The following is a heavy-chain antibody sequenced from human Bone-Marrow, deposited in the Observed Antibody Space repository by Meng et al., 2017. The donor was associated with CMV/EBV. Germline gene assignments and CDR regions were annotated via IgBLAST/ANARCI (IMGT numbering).Heavy chain of an antibody. CDR2: ISSSGGNT. D-gene: IGHD5-24*01. J-gene: IGHJ4*02. Sequence: GGSLRLSCEVSGFIFSSYAMSWVRQAAGKGLKCVSAISSSGGNTYCADSVKGRFTISRDDSRNTLYLQMSSLRAEDTAVYYCARRDVYNFFDYWGQGSLVTVSS. V-gene: IGHV3-23*01. CDR3: ARRDVYNFFDY. CDR1: GFIFSSYA.